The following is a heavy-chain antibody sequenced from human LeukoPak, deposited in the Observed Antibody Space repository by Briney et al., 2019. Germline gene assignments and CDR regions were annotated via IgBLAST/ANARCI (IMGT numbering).Heavy chain of an antibody. D-gene: IGHD1-26*01. CDR1: GFTFSTYH. CDR2: ISSRSTYI. V-gene: IGHV3-21*01. Sequence: PGGSLRLSCAASGFTFSTYHMNWVRQAPGKGPEWVSSISSRSTYIYYADSVKGRFTISRDNAKNSLFLQMNSLRADDTAVYYCAKQELGVTTGDALDIWGQGTLVTVSS. CDR3: AKQELGVTTGDALDI. J-gene: IGHJ3*02.